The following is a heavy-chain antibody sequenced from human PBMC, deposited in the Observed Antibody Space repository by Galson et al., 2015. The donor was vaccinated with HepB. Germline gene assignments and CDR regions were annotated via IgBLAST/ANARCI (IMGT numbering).Heavy chain of an antibody. D-gene: IGHD3-9*01. CDR1: GGPISSGAYY. V-gene: IGHV4-31*03. J-gene: IGHJ6*03. CDR3: ARFDSDYYYINV. Sequence: TLSLTCTVSGGPISSGAYYWSWIRQHPGKGLEWIGYMYYGGSTYSNPSLQRRVSISVDTSENQFSLNLSSVTAADTAVYYCARFDSDYYYINVWGKGTTVTVSS. CDR2: MYYGGST.